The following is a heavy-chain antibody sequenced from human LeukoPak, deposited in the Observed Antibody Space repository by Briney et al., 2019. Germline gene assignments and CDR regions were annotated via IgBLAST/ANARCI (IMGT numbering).Heavy chain of an antibody. CDR3: ARARDYYDSRGLDY. D-gene: IGHD3-22*01. J-gene: IGHJ4*02. CDR1: GFTFSSYW. Sequence: GGSLRLSCAASGFTFSSYWMSWVRQAPGKGLEWVANIKQDGSEKYYVDSVKGRFTISRDNAKNSLYLQMNSLRAEDTAVYYCARARDYYDSRGLDYWGQGTLVTVSS. CDR2: IKQDGSEK. V-gene: IGHV3-7*01.